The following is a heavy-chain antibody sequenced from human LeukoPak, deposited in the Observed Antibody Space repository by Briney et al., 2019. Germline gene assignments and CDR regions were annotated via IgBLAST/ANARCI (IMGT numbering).Heavy chain of an antibody. CDR3: AKDLRGAVAGTWNY. V-gene: IGHV3-23*01. Sequence: PGGSLRLSCAASGFTFSSYAMSWVRQAPGKGLEWVSAISGSGGSTYYADPVKGRFTTSRDNSKNTLYLQMNSLRAEDTAVYYCAKDLRGAVAGTWNYWGQGTLVTVSS. CDR2: ISGSGGST. J-gene: IGHJ4*02. CDR1: GFTFSSYA. D-gene: IGHD6-19*01.